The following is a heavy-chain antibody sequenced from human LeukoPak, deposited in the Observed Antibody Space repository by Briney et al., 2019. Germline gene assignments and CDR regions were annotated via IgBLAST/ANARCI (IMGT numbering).Heavy chain of an antibody. Sequence: MPSETLSLTCIVSGTPISTYYWSWIRQPAGKGLEWIERIFSAGHTKYNPSLKSRVTMSVDTSKNQFSLNLTSLTAADTAIYYCARGPWEVVGETATHDAFDMWGHGTMVAVSS. CDR2: IFSAGHT. D-gene: IGHD2-21*02. V-gene: IGHV4-4*07. J-gene: IGHJ3*02. CDR3: ARGPWEVVGETATHDAFDM. CDR1: GTPISTYY.